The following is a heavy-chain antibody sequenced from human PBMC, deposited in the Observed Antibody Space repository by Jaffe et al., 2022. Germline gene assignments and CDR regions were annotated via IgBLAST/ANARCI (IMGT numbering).Heavy chain of an antibody. CDR2: INPNSGGT. CDR3: ARDRYSSSWYVQDYYYMDV. Sequence: QVQLVQSGAEVKKPGASVKVSCKASGYTFTGYYMHWVRQAPGQGLEWMGRINPNSGGTNYAQKFQGRVTMTRDTSISTAYMELSRLRSDDTAVYYCARDRYSSSWYVQDYYYMDVWGKGTTVTVSS. V-gene: IGHV1-2*06. J-gene: IGHJ6*03. CDR1: GYTFTGYY. D-gene: IGHD6-13*01.